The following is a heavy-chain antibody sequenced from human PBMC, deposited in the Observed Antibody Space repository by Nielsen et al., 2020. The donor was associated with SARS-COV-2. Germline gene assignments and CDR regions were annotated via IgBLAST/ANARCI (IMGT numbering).Heavy chain of an antibody. CDR2: INPSGGST. CDR1: GYTLTELS. V-gene: IGHV1-46*01. Sequence: ASVKVSCKVSGYTLTELSMHWVRQAPGQGLEWMGIINPSGGSTSYAQKFQGRVTMTRDTSTSTVYMELSSLRSEDTAVYYCASSRYYYYMDVWGKGTTVTVSS. J-gene: IGHJ6*03. CDR3: ASSRYYYYMDV.